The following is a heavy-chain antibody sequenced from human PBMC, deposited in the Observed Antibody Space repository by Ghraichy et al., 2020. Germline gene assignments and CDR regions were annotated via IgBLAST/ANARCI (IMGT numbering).Heavy chain of an antibody. D-gene: IGHD2-2*01. CDR2: IYYSGSA. CDR1: GGSISNSSYS. J-gene: IGHJ4*02. Sequence: SETLSLTCTVSGGSISNSSYSWGWIRQPPGKGLEWIGSIYYSGSAYYNPSLKSRVTISVDTPRNQFSLNLRSVTAAATAIYYCARGLLGYCSSISCYGFDYWGQGPLVTVSS. V-gene: IGHV4-39*01. CDR3: ARGLLGYCSSISCYGFDY.